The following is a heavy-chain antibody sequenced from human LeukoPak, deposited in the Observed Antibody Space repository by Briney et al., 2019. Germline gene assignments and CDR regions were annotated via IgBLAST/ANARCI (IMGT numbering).Heavy chain of an antibody. V-gene: IGHV3-74*01. Sequence: GGSLRLSCAASGFTFSSYWMHWVRQAPGKGLVWVSRINSDGSSTSYADSVKGRFTISRDNAKNTLYLQMNSLRAEDTAVYYCAKAHVGATLRSPLGYWGQGTLVTVSS. CDR3: AKAHVGATLRSPLGY. D-gene: IGHD1-26*01. J-gene: IGHJ4*02. CDR1: GFTFSSYW. CDR2: INSDGSST.